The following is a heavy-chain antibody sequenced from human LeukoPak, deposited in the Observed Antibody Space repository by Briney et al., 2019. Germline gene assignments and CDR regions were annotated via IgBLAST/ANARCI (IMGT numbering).Heavy chain of an antibody. CDR1: GYTFTGYY. J-gene: IGHJ6*03. CDR2: INPNSGGT. V-gene: IGHV1-2*02. Sequence: ASVKASCKSSGYTFTGYYMHWVRQAPGQGLEWMGWINPNSGGTNNAQKFQGRGTMTRDTSISTAYMELSRLRSDDTAVYYCALDVRYSSSWHLSSRRSVPNYYMDVWGKGTTVTISS. D-gene: IGHD6-13*01. CDR3: ALDVRYSSSWHLSSRRSVPNYYMDV.